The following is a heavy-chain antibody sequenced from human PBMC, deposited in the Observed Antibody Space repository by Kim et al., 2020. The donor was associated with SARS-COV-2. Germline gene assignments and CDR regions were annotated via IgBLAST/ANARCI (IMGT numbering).Heavy chain of an antibody. D-gene: IGHD1-26*01. J-gene: IGHJ5*01. Sequence: PTLKSRVTISVDTSKTQFSLKLSSVTAADTAVYYCARGITRELLGIWFDYWGQGTLVTVSS. CDR3: ARGITRELLGIWFDY. V-gene: IGHV4-34*01.